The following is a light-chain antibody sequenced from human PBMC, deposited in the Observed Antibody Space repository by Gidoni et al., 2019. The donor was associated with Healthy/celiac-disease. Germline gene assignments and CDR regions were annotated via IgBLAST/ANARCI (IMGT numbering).Light chain of an antibody. CDR2: DAS. CDR1: KSISSW. J-gene: IGKJ2*01. Sequence: DIPMTTSPSTLSASVGDRVTITCRASKSISSWLAWYQQKPGKAPKLLIYDASSLESGVPSRFSGSGSGTEFTLTISSLQPDDFATYYCQQYNSYPYTFGQGTKLEIK. CDR3: QQYNSYPYT. V-gene: IGKV1-5*01.